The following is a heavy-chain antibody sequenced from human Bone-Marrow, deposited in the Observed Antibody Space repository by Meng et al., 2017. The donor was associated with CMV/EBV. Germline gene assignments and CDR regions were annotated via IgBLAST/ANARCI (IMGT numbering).Heavy chain of an antibody. Sequence: SVKVSCKASGGTFSSYTISWVRQAPGQGLEWMGRIIPILGIANYAQKFQGRVTITTDESTSTAYMELSSLRSEDTAVYYCARDRLKSSRFQGFTYYDFWYNYYYGMDVWGQGTTVTVSS. CDR1: GGTFSSYT. J-gene: IGHJ6*02. CDR2: IIPILGIA. CDR3: ARDRLKSSRFQGFTYYDFWYNYYYGMDV. V-gene: IGHV1-69*16. D-gene: IGHD3-3*01.